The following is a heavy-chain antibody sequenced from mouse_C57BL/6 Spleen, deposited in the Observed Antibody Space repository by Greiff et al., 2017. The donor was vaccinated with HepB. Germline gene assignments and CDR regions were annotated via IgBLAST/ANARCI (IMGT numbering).Heavy chain of an antibody. V-gene: IGHV1-64*01. Sequence: QVQLKQPGAELVKPGASVKLSCKASGYTFTSYWMHWVKQRPGQGLEWIGMIHPNSGSTNYNEKFKSKATLTVDKSSSTAYMQLSSLTSEDSAVYYCARNYGYDADYWGQGTTLTVSS. J-gene: IGHJ2*01. CDR2: IHPNSGST. CDR3: ARNYGYDADY. D-gene: IGHD2-2*01. CDR1: GYTFTSYW.